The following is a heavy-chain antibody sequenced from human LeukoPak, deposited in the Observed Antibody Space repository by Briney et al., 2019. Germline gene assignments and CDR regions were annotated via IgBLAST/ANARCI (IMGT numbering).Heavy chain of an antibody. CDR3: ARAGGPGTVDY. V-gene: IGHV3-7*03. CDR2: INHDGRET. Sequence: GGSLRLSCEASGFTFSDYWMSWVRQAPGKGVEWVANINHDGRETYYVDSVKGRFTISRDNAKNPLFLQMNSLRVEDTAVYYCARAGGPGTVDYWGQGTLLTVSS. J-gene: IGHJ4*02. CDR1: GFTFSDYW. D-gene: IGHD1-26*01.